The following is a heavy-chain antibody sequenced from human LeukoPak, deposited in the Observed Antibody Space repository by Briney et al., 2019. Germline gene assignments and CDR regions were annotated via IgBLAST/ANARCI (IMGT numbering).Heavy chain of an antibody. CDR3: ARAYSGYDWRAVWDY. J-gene: IGHJ4*02. CDR1: GYTFTGYY. Sequence: GASVKVSCKASGYTFTGYYMHWVRQAPGQGLEWMGWINPNSGGTNYAQKFQGRVTMTRDTSISTAYMELSRLRSDDTAVYYCARAYSGYDWRAVWDYWGQGTLVTVSS. V-gene: IGHV1-2*02. D-gene: IGHD5-12*01. CDR2: INPNSGGT.